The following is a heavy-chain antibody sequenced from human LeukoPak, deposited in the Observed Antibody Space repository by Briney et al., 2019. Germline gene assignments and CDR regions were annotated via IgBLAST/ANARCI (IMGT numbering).Heavy chain of an antibody. J-gene: IGHJ5*02. CDR1: GFTFSSYA. D-gene: IGHD3-3*01. Sequence: GGSLRLSCAASGFTFSSYAMNWVRQAPGKGLEWVSTISSSGGSTYYADSVRGRFTITRDNSKNTLYLQMNSLRAEDTAVYYCAKDRGWFVRSSYDFWSGYRGDWFDTWGQGTLVTVSS. V-gene: IGHV3-23*01. CDR3: AKDRGWFVRSSYDFWSGYRGDWFDT. CDR2: ISSSGGST.